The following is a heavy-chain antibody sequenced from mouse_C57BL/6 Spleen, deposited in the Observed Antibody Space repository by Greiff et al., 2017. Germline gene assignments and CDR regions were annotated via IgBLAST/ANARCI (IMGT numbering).Heavy chain of an antibody. Sequence: VQLQQSGPELVKPGASVKMSCKASGYTFTDYNMHWVKQSHGKSLEWIGYINPNNGGTSYNQKFKGKATLTVNQSSSTAYMELRSLTSEDSAVYYCARIYYSNYNYAMDYWGQGTSVTVSS. CDR1: GYTFTDYN. CDR2: INPNNGGT. CDR3: ARIYYSNYNYAMDY. J-gene: IGHJ4*01. D-gene: IGHD2-5*01. V-gene: IGHV1-22*01.